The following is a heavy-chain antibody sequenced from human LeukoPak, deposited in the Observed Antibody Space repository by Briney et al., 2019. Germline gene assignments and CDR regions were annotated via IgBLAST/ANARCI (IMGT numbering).Heavy chain of an antibody. J-gene: IGHJ4*02. D-gene: IGHD3-22*01. V-gene: IGHV1-46*01. CDR2: INPSGGST. CDR3: ARDTKFYDSSGYYYLYYFDY. Sequence: ASVKVSCKVSGYTLTELSMHWVRQAPGQGLEWMGIINPSGGSTSYAQKFQGRVTMTRDMSTSTVYMELGSLRSEDTAVYYCARDTKFYDSSGYYYLYYFDYWGQGTLVTVSS. CDR1: GYTLTELS.